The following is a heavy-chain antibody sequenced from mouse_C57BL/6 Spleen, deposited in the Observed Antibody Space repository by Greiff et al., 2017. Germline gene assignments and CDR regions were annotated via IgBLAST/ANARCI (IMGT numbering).Heavy chain of an antibody. Sequence: QVQLLQPGADLVLPGASVRLSCTASGFTFTSYWMHWVQQTPGQGLEWIGEIGPSDNCSTYNQKFKGKSTLTVDKSSSTAYMQLSSLTSEDSAVYYGARGGYYYWGQGTSVTVSS. V-gene: IGHV1-69*01. CDR2: IGPSDNCS. D-gene: IGHD3-1*01. CDR1: GFTFTSYW. CDR3: ARGGYYY. J-gene: IGHJ4*01.